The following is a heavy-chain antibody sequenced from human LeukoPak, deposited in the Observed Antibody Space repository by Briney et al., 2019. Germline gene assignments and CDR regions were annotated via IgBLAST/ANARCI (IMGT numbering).Heavy chain of an antibody. D-gene: IGHD1-26*01. V-gene: IGHV3-74*01. CDR2: IRSDGSVS. Sequence: GGSLRLSCAASGFTFSDSWMHWVRQVPGKGLVSVSLIRSDGSVSYYADSVKGRFTVSRDNAKNTLYLQMNSLRVEDTAVYYCGRDYFGSIDYWGQGILVTVSS. CDR3: GRDYFGSIDY. CDR1: GFTFSDSW. J-gene: IGHJ4*02.